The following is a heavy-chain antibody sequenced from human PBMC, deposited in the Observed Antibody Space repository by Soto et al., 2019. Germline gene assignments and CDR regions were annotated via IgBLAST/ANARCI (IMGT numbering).Heavy chain of an antibody. CDR2: IYYSGST. CDR1: GGSISSYY. Sequence: TLSLTCTVSGGSISSYYWSWIRQPPGKGLEGIGYIYYSGSTNYNPSLKSRVTISVDTSKKQFSLKLSSVTAADTAVYYCARVRGGDYYYGMDVWGQGTTDTVSS. CDR3: ARVRGGDYYYGMDV. V-gene: IGHV4-59*01. J-gene: IGHJ6*02. D-gene: IGHD3-10*01.